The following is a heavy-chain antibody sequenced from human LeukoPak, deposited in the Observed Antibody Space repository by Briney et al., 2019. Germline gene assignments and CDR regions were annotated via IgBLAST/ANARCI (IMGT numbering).Heavy chain of an antibody. D-gene: IGHD3-16*02. J-gene: IGHJ5*01. CDR3: ARGRYSYGWNDS. CDR2: ISDSGST. V-gene: IGHV4-31*03. Sequence: PSETLSLTCTVSGGSIGTSAYYWNWIRQHPGKALEWIGFISDSGSTLYNPSLKSRVTISSDTSKNQFSLKLTSVTAADMAVYYCARGRYSYGWNDSWGQGTLVTVSS. CDR1: GGSIGTSAYY.